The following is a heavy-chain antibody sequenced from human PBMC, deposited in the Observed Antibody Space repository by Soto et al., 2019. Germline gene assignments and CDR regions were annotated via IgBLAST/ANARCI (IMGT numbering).Heavy chain of an antibody. CDR3: ARGGDVVVVAASSYYYYYMDV. J-gene: IGHJ6*03. CDR2: ISAYNGNT. V-gene: IGHV1-18*01. D-gene: IGHD2-15*01. CDR1: GYTFTSYG. Sequence: QVQLVQSGAEVKKPGASVKVSCKASGYTFTSYGISWVRQAPGQGLEWMGWISAYNGNTNYAQKLQGRVTMTTDTSTSTAYMELRSLRSDDTTVYYCARGGDVVVVAASSYYYYYMDVWGKGTTVTVSS.